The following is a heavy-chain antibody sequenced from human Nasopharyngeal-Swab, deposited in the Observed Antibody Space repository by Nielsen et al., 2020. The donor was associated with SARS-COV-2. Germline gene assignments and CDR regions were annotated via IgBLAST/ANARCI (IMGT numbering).Heavy chain of an antibody. CDR2: ISGSGGST. Sequence: GESLKISCAASGFTFSSYAMSWVRQAPGKGLEWVSAISGSGGSTYYADSVKGRFTISRDNSKNTLYLQMNSLRAEDTAVYYCAKAYYSNYGHHYYYGMDVWGQGTTVTVSS. CDR1: GFTFSSYA. D-gene: IGHD4-11*01. V-gene: IGHV3-23*01. J-gene: IGHJ6*02. CDR3: AKAYYSNYGHHYYYGMDV.